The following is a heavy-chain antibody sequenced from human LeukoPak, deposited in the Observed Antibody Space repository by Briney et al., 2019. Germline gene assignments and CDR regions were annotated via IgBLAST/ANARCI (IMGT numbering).Heavy chain of an antibody. CDR1: GFTFSSYG. CDR2: IWYDGSNK. Sequence: GGSLRLSCAASGFTFSSYGMHWVRQAPGKGLEWVAVIWYDGSNKYYADSVKGRFTISRDNSKNTLYLQMNSLRAEDTAVYYCAKEANMATIPNFFDYWGQGTLVTVSS. J-gene: IGHJ4*02. V-gene: IGHV3-33*06. D-gene: IGHD5-24*01. CDR3: AKEANMATIPNFFDY.